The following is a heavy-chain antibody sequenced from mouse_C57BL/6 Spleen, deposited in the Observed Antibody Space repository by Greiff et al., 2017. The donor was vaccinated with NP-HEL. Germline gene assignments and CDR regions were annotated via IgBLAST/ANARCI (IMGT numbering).Heavy chain of an antibody. CDR3: AIDGSSPAWFAY. CDR1: GYTFTSYW. CDR2: IDPSDSYT. D-gene: IGHD1-1*01. J-gene: IGHJ3*01. V-gene: IGHV1-59*01. Sequence: QVQLQQPGAELVRPGTSVKLSCKASGYTFTSYWMHWVKQRPGQGLEWIGVIDPSDSYTNYNQKFKGKATLTVDTSSRTSYMQLSSLPSEDSAVYDCAIDGSSPAWFAYWGQGTLVTVSA.